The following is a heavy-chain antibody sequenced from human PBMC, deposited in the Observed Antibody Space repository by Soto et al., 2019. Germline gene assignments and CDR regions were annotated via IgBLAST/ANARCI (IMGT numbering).Heavy chain of an antibody. D-gene: IGHD6-19*01. CDR1: GGTFSSYT. Sequence: QVQLVQSGAEVKKPGSSVKVSCKASGGTFSSYTISWVRQAPGQGIEWMGRIIPILGIANYAQQFQRRVTFTSDKSTSTAYMELSSLRSEDTAVYYCAREPRIALAGRMAFVIWGQGTMVTVSS. J-gene: IGHJ3*02. CDR2: IIPILGIA. CDR3: AREPRIALAGRMAFVI. V-gene: IGHV1-69*08.